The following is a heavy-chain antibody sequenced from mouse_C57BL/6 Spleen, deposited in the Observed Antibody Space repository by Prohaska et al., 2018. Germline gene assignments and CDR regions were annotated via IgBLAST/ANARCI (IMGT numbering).Heavy chain of an antibody. V-gene: IGHV8-12*01. CDR1: GFSLSTSGMG. J-gene: IGHJ1*03. CDR2: IYWDDDK. Sequence: QVTLKESGPGILQSSQTLSLTCSFSGFSLSTSGMGVSWIRQPSGKGLEWLAHIYWDDDKRYNPSLKSRLTISKDTSRNQVFLKITSVDTADTATYYCARRLGYYGSSYGWYFDVWGTGTTVTVSS. D-gene: IGHD1-1*01. CDR3: ARRLGYYGSSYGWYFDV.